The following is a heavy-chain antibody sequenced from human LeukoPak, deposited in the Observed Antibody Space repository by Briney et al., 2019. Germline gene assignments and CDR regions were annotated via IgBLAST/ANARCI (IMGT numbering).Heavy chain of an antibody. CDR3: ASSWYSSGWCLDY. Sequence: GGSLRLSCAASGFTFSSYDMHWVRQAPGKGLEWVAVISYDGSNKYNADSVKGRFTISRDNSKNTLYLQMNSLRAEDTAVYSCASSWYSSGWCLDYWGQGTLVTVSS. D-gene: IGHD6-19*01. V-gene: IGHV3-30-3*01. J-gene: IGHJ4*02. CDR1: GFTFSSYD. CDR2: ISYDGSNK.